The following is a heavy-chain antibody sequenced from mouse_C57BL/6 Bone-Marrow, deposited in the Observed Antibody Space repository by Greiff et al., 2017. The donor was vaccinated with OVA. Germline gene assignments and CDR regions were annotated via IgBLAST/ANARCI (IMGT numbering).Heavy chain of an antibody. CDR3: AREVYWYFDV. Sequence: QVQLQQPGAELVRPGSSVKLSCKASGYTFTSYWMHWVKQRPIQGLEWIGNIDPSDSETHYNQKFKDKATLTVDKSSSTAYMQLSSLTAEDSAVYYCAREVYWYFDVWGTGTTVTVSS. CDR1: GYTFTSYW. V-gene: IGHV1-52*01. CDR2: IDPSDSET. J-gene: IGHJ1*03.